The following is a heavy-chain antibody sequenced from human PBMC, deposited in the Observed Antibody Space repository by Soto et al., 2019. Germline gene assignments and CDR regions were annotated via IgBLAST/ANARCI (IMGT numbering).Heavy chain of an antibody. Sequence: PGGSLRLSCAASGFTFTTYWMSWVRQAPGKGLEWVANIKQDGSERYYVDSVKGRFTISRDNADNSLYLEMSSLGAEDTAVYYCARALNYYDSSGYFDYWGQGTLVTVSS. D-gene: IGHD3-22*01. CDR2: IKQDGSER. V-gene: IGHV3-7*03. J-gene: IGHJ4*02. CDR1: GFTFTTYW. CDR3: ARALNYYDSSGYFDY.